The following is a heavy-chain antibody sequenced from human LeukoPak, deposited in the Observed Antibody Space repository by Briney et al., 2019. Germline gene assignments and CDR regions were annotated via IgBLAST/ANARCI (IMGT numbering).Heavy chain of an antibody. V-gene: IGHV3-53*01. D-gene: IGHD3-22*01. CDR2: IYSGGST. CDR1: GFTVSSNY. CDR3: ARASHYYDSSGYYYPNDY. Sequence: GGSLRLSCAASGFTVSSNYMSWVRQAPGKGLEWVSVIYSGGSTYYADSVKGRFTISRDNSKNTLYLQMNSLRAEDTAVYYCARASHYYDSSGYYYPNDYWGQGTLVTVSS. J-gene: IGHJ4*02.